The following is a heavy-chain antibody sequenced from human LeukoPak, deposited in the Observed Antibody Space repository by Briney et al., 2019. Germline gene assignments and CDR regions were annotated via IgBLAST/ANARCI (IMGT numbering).Heavy chain of an antibody. CDR2: LYAGGYR. J-gene: IGHJ4*02. CDR3: AREEYSSGWSEYFDF. CDR1: GFAVSDSY. V-gene: IGHV3-66*01. Sequence: PGGSLRLSCAASGFAVSDSYMNWVRQAPGKGLEWVSVLYAGGYRYYADSVKGRFTISRDDSANRLYLHMNSLRAEDTAVYYCAREEYSSGWSEYFDFWGQGTVVTVSS. D-gene: IGHD6-19*01.